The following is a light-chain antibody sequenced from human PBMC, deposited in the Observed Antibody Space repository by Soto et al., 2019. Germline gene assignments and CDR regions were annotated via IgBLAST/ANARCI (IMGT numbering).Light chain of an antibody. CDR2: AAS. CDR1: QGIRND. CDR3: LQHNSYPPT. V-gene: IGKV1-17*01. J-gene: IGKJ4*01. Sequence: DIQMTLSTSSLSVSVGDRVPITCRASQGIRNDLGWYQQKPGKAPKRLIYAASSLQSGVPSKFRGSGSGTEFTLTISSLQTDDFATDSCLQHNSYPPTFGGETQVQTK.